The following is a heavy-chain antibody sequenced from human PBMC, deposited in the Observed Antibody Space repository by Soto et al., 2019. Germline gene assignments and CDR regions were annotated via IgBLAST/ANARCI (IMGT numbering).Heavy chain of an antibody. CDR1: GYTFTGFS. V-gene: IGHV1-18*01. CDR2: INVYNGNT. CDR3: ARGVGSGSYYNQYNWFDP. J-gene: IGHJ5*02. Sequence: ASVKVSCKASGYTFTGFSLHWVRQAPGQGLEWMGWINVYNGNTKYAQKVQGRVTMTTDTSTSTAYMELRSLRSDDTAVYYCARGVGSGSYYNQYNWFDPWGQGTLVTVSS. D-gene: IGHD3-10*01.